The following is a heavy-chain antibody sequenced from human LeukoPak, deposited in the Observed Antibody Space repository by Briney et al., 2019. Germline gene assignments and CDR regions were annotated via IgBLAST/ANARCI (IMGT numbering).Heavy chain of an antibody. Sequence: PSETLSLTCAVYGGSFSGYYWSWIRQPPGEGLEWIGEINHSGSTNYNPSLKSRVTISVDTSKNQFSLKLSSVTAADTAVYYCARGGLLVSRGNSDYWGQGTLVTVSS. CDR2: INHSGST. CDR1: GGSFSGYY. CDR3: ARGGLLVSRGNSDY. D-gene: IGHD3-22*01. J-gene: IGHJ4*02. V-gene: IGHV4-34*01.